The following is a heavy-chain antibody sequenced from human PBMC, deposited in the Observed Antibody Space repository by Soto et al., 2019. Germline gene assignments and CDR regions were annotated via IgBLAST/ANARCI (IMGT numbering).Heavy chain of an antibody. J-gene: IGHJ5*02. V-gene: IGHV4-59*01. D-gene: IGHD1-1*01. CDR1: GGSISSYY. Sequence: QVQLQESGPGLVKPSETLSLTCTVSGGSISSYYWSWIRQPPGKGLEWIGYIYYSGSTNYNPSLKSRVTISVDTSKNQFSLKLSSVTAADTAVYYCARGYNWNDWFDHWGQGTLVTVSS. CDR3: ARGYNWNDWFDH. CDR2: IYYSGST.